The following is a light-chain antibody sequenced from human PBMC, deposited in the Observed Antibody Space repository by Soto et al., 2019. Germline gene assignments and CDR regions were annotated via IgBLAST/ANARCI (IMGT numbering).Light chain of an antibody. CDR2: LNSDGSH. Sequence: QLVLTQSPSASASLGASVKLTCTLNSGHSSYAIAWHQQQPEKGPRYLMKLNSDGSHSKGDGIPDRFSGSSSGAERYLTISSLQSEDESDYYCQTWGTGIAVFGGGTQLTVL. J-gene: IGLJ7*01. V-gene: IGLV4-69*01. CDR3: QTWGTGIAV. CDR1: SGHSSYA.